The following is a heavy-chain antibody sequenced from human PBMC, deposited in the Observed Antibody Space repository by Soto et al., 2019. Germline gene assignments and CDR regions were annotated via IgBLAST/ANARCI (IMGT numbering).Heavy chain of an antibody. D-gene: IGHD3-3*01. CDR1: GGTFSSYT. CDR2: IIPILGIA. V-gene: IGHV1-69*02. J-gene: IGHJ6*03. Sequence: ASVKVSCKASGGTFSSYTISWVRQAPGQGLEWMGRIIPILGIANYAQKFQGRVTITADKSTSTAYMELSSLRSEDTAVYYCARCFWSGYTHYYYYMDVWGKGTTVTVSS. CDR3: ARCFWSGYTHYYYYMDV.